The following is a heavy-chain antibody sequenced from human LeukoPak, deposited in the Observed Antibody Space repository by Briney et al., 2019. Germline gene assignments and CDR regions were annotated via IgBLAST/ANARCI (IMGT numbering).Heavy chain of an antibody. CDR3: AKISWDGRGTFD. D-gene: IGHD1/OR15-1a*01. Sequence: GGSLRLSCAASGFSFSTYSMSWVRQAPGKGLEWVSSIRGSGADKYYADSVKGRFSISRDNSQDTLSLQMNSLRAEDTAVYYCAKISWDGRGTFDWGRGTLVTVTS. CDR1: GFSFSTYS. J-gene: IGHJ4*02. V-gene: IGHV3-23*01. CDR2: IRGSGADK.